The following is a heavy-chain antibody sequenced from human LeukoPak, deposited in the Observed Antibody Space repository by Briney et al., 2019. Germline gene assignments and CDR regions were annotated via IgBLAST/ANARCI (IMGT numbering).Heavy chain of an antibody. CDR2: ISYDGSNK. V-gene: IGHV3-30*04. Sequence: PGRSLRLSCAASGFTFSSYAMHWVRQAPGKGLEWLAVISYDGSNKYYADSVKGRFTISRDNSKNTLYLQMNSLRSDDTAVYYCASTLLWFGEPIKGYYFDYWGQGTLVTVSS. D-gene: IGHD3-10*01. CDR1: GFTFSSYA. CDR3: ASTLLWFGEPIKGYYFDY. J-gene: IGHJ4*02.